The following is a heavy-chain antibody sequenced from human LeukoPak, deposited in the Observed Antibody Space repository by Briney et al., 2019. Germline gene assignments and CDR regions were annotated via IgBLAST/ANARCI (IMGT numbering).Heavy chain of an antibody. J-gene: IGHJ4*02. CDR3: AKLRLYYHDSSGYYGGFDY. CDR1: GFTFSSYG. D-gene: IGHD3-22*01. V-gene: IGHV3-30*18. CDR2: ISYDGSNK. Sequence: PGGSLRLSCAASGFTFSSYGMHWVRQAPGKGLEWVAVISYDGSNKYYADSVKGRFTISRDNSKNTLYLQMNSLRAEDTAVYYCAKLRLYYHDSSGYYGGFDYWGQGTLVTVSS.